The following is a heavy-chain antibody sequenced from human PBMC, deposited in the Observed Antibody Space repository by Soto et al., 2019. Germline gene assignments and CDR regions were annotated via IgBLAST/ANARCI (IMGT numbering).Heavy chain of an antibody. CDR3: TTDPWFCSSTTCFAYGMDV. CDR2: IKSKTDGGTT. CDR1: GFTFSTAW. V-gene: IGHV3-15*01. J-gene: IGHJ6*02. Sequence: VGSLRLSCAASGFTFSTAWMSWVRQAPGKGLEWVGRIKSKTDGGTTDYAAPVKGRFTISRDDSKDTLYLQMNSLKTEDTAVYYCTTDPWFCSSTTCFAYGMDVWGRGTTVTVSS. D-gene: IGHD2-2*01.